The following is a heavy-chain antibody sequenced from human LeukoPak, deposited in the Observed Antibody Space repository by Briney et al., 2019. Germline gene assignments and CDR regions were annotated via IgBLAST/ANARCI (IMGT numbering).Heavy chain of an antibody. CDR3: ARAVSSSWLLPF. D-gene: IGHD6-13*01. J-gene: IGHJ4*02. CDR2: INAYNGNT. V-gene: IGHV1-18*01. CDR1: GYTFTSYG. Sequence: VASVKVSCKASGYTFTSYGISWVRQAPGQGLEWMGWINAYNGNTNYAQKFQGRVTMTTDTSTSTAYMELRSLRSDDTAVYYCARAVSSSWLLPFWGQGTLVTASS.